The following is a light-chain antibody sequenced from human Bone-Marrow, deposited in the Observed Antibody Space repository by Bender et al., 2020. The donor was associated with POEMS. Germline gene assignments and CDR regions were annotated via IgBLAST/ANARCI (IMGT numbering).Light chain of an antibody. Sequence: QSALTQPASVSGSPGQSITISCTGTTSDVGGYDYVSWYQQHPGKAPKLMIFGVTYRPSGVSDRFSGSKSGSTASLTISGLQAEDEAVYYCCSYAGDNTWVFGGGTKLTVL. J-gene: IGLJ3*02. CDR1: TSDVGGYDY. CDR3: CSYAGDNTWV. V-gene: IGLV2-14*03. CDR2: GVT.